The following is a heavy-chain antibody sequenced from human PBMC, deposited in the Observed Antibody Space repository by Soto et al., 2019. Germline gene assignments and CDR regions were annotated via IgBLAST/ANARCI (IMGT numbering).Heavy chain of an antibody. CDR3: AREISNYYGSGSYPY. CDR1: GYTFTSYG. V-gene: IGHV1-18*01. D-gene: IGHD3-10*01. J-gene: IGHJ4*02. Sequence: ASVKVSCKASGYTFTSYGVSWVRQAPGQGLEWMGWISAYNGNTNYAQKLQGRVTMTTDTSTSTAYMELRSLRSDDTAVYYCAREISNYYGSGSYPYWGQGTLVTVSS. CDR2: ISAYNGNT.